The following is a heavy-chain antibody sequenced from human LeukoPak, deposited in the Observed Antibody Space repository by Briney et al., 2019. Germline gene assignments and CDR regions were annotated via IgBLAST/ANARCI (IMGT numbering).Heavy chain of an antibody. CDR2: INPSGGST. V-gene: IGHV1-46*01. Sequence: GESLKISCKGSGYSFTSYYMHWVRQAPGQGLEWMGIINPSGGSTSYAQKFQGRVTMTRDTSTSTVYMELSSLRSEDTAVYYCARDQTGVANNWFDPWGQGTLVTVSS. D-gene: IGHD7-27*01. J-gene: IGHJ5*02. CDR1: GYSFTSYY. CDR3: ARDQTGVANNWFDP.